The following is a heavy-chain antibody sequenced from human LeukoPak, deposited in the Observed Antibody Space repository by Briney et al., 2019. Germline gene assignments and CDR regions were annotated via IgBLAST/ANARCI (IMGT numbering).Heavy chain of an antibody. J-gene: IGHJ6*02. V-gene: IGHV1-69*04. CDR2: IIPILGIA. D-gene: IGHD3-3*01. CDR1: GGTFSSYA. CDR3: ARARRVTIHHYYGMDV. Sequence: ASVKVSCKASGGTFSSYAISWVRQAPGQGLEWMGRIIPILGIANYAQKFQGRVTITADKSTSTAYMELSSLRSEDTAVYYCARARRVTIHHYYGMDVWGQGTTVTVSS.